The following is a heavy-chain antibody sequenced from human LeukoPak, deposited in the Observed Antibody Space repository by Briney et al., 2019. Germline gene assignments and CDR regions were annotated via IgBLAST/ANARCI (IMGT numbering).Heavy chain of an antibody. J-gene: IGHJ5*02. V-gene: IGHV4-59*01. Sequence: PSETLSLTCSVSGGSISSYSWSWIRQPPGKGLEWIGYIYYSGSTNYNPSLKSRVTISVDTSKNQFSLKLSSVTAADTAVYYCARGGNCSGGTCYSDRGWFDPWGQGTLVTVSS. CDR1: GGSISSYS. D-gene: IGHD2-15*01. CDR3: ARGGNCSGGTCYSDRGWFDP. CDR2: IYYSGST.